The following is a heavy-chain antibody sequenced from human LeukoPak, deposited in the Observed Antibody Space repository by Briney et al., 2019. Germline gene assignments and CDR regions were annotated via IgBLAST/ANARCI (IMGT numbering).Heavy chain of an antibody. J-gene: IGHJ4*02. CDR2: ISSSGYII. CDR1: GFTFSDYY. CDR3: ARGPPYGSGKFGPFDY. V-gene: IGHV3-11*01. D-gene: IGHD3-10*01. Sequence: GGSLRLSCAASGFTFSDYYMSWIRQAPGKGLEWVSYISSSGYIIYYADSVKGRFTISRDNAKNSLYLQMNSLRAEDTAVYYCARGPPYGSGKFGPFDYWGQGSLVTVSS.